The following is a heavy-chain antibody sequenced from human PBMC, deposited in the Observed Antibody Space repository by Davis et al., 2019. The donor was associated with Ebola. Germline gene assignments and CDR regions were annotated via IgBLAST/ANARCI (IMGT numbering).Heavy chain of an antibody. CDR3: AKGRYSYGLGSYFDY. Sequence: GESLKISCSASGFTFSSYGMHWVRQAPGKGLEWVAVISYDGSNKYYADSVKGRFTISRDNSKNTLYLQMNSLRAEDTAVYYCAKGRYSYGLGSYFDYWGQGTLVTVSS. J-gene: IGHJ4*02. CDR1: GFTFSSYG. V-gene: IGHV3-30*18. D-gene: IGHD5-18*01. CDR2: ISYDGSNK.